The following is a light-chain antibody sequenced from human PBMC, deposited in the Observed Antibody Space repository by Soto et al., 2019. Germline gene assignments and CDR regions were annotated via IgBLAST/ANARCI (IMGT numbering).Light chain of an antibody. Sequence: LTPSPIIPAYPPGENAPHSCRASQSVSSYLAWYQQKPGQAPRLLIYDASNRATGIPARFSGSGSGTDFTLTISSLDPEDFAVYYCQQRSNWITFGQGTRLEIK. CDR1: QSVSSY. CDR2: DAS. V-gene: IGKV3-11*01. CDR3: QQRSNWIT. J-gene: IGKJ5*01.